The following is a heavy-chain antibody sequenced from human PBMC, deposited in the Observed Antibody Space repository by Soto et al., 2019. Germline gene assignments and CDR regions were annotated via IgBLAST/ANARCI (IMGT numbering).Heavy chain of an antibody. CDR1: GGTFSSYA. J-gene: IGHJ4*02. V-gene: IGHV1-69*13. D-gene: IGHD6-13*01. CDR2: IIPIFGTA. CDR3: ARRGYSSSWYIFDY. Sequence: VASVKVSCKASGGTFSSYAISWVRQAPGQGLEWMGGIIPIFGTANYAQKFQGRVTITADESTSTAYVELSSLRSEDTAVYYCARRGYSSSWYIFDYWGQGTLVTVSS.